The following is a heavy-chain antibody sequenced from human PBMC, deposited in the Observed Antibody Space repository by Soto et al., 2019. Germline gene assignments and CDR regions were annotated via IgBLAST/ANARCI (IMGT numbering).Heavy chain of an antibody. J-gene: IGHJ4*02. CDR3: ARLGFPGAIYFDS. Sequence: XDSLTISCKGSGYNFTTFWIGLVRQMPGKGLEWMGIIYPGDSETKYSPDFEGQVTISADRSTNTAYLQWRSLRASDTAMYYCARLGFPGAIYFDSWGLGTLVTVSS. V-gene: IGHV5-51*01. CDR2: IYPGDSET. CDR1: GYNFTTFW.